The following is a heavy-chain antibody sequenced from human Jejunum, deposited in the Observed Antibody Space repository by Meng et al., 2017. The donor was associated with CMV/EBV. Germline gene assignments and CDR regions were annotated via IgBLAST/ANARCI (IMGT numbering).Heavy chain of an antibody. CDR1: GFSFSTYW. CDR3: VRDAGWFHFDY. J-gene: IGHJ4*02. D-gene: IGHD2-15*01. V-gene: IGHV3-7*01. Sequence: CAASGFSFSTYWMTWVRQDPGKGLEWLANIKEDGGQKNYVDSLKGRFTISRDNAKNSLYLQMNTLRADDTAVYYCVRDAGWFHFDYWGQGTLVTVSS. CDR2: IKEDGGQK.